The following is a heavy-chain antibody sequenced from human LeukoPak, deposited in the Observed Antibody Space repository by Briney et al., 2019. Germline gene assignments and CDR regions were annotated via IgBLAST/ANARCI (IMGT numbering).Heavy chain of an antibody. CDR1: GYSFTAYW. Sequence: GESLKISCKGSGYSFTAYWIGWVRQMPGKGLELMGIIAPGDSDTRYNPAFQGQVTISAGKSITTAYLQWSSLKASDTAMYYCAGGDCSGGNCHFDYWGQGTLVTVSS. J-gene: IGHJ4*02. CDR3: AGGDCSGGNCHFDY. CDR2: IAPGDSDT. D-gene: IGHD2-15*01. V-gene: IGHV5-51*01.